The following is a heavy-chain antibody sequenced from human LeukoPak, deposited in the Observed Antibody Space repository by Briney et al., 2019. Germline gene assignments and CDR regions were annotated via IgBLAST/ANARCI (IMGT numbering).Heavy chain of an antibody. D-gene: IGHD3-10*01. CDR2: ISYDESNQ. Sequence: GRSLGLSCAASGFTFSSYAVHWVRQAPGKGLEWVAVISYDESNQYYADSVKGRFTISRDNSRNTLYLQMNSLRAEDTAVYYCARDQRKSYYYGSGFDYWGQGTLVTVSS. CDR3: ARDQRKSYYYGSGFDY. V-gene: IGHV3-30*04. J-gene: IGHJ4*02. CDR1: GFTFSSYA.